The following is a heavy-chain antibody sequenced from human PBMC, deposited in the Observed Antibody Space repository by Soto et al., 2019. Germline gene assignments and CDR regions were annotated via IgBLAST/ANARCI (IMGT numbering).Heavy chain of an antibody. J-gene: IGHJ4*02. V-gene: IGHV3-33*01. CDR1: GFSFRSYG. D-gene: IGHD4-17*01. CDR3: ARDLDLYGDSCFDY. CDR2: VWNDGSNK. Sequence: PGGSLRLSCAASGFSFRSYGMHWVRQAPGKGLEWVAVVWNDGSNKYYADSVKGRFTISRDNSKNTLYLQMNSLGAEDTAIYYCARDLDLYGDSCFDYWGQGTLVTVSS.